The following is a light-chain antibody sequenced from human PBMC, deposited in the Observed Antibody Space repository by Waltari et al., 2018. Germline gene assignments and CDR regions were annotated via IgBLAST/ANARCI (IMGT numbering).Light chain of an antibody. V-gene: IGKV1-39*01. CDR2: AAS. CDR1: QGINSF. Sequence: DIQMTQSPSSLSASVGDRVTITCRASQGINSFLNWYHQKPGQAPKLLIYAASTLQSGVPSRFSGSGSGTDFTLTISSLQPEDFATYYCQQTYTTLWTFGQGTKVEI. CDR3: QQTYTTLWT. J-gene: IGKJ1*01.